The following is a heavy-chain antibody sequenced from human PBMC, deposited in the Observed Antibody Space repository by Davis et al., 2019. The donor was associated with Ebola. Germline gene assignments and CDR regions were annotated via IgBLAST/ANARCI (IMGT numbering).Heavy chain of an antibody. V-gene: IGHV1-18*01. D-gene: IGHD6-13*01. CDR3: ARDIRTYSSSWCGDY. CDR1: GYSFTDDG. Sequence: ASVKVSCKASGYSFTDDGISWVRQAPGQGLEWMGWISAYNGNTNYAQKLQGRVTMTTDTSTSTAYMELRSLRSDDTAVYYCARDIRTYSSSWCGDYWGQGTLVTVSS. J-gene: IGHJ4*02. CDR2: ISAYNGNT.